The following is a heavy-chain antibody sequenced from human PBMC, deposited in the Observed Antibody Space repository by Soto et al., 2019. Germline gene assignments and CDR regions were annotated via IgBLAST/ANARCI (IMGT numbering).Heavy chain of an antibody. CDR3: ARLGSDDYGDYVWDYYYMDV. Sequence: PSETLSLTCTVSGGSISSYYWSWIRQPPGKGLEWIGYIYYSGSTNYNPSLKSRVTISVDTSKNQFSLKLSSVTAADTAVYYCARLGSDDYGDYVWDYYYMDVWGKGTTVSVS. CDR1: GGSISSYY. CDR2: IYYSGST. J-gene: IGHJ6*03. V-gene: IGHV4-59*08. D-gene: IGHD4-17*01.